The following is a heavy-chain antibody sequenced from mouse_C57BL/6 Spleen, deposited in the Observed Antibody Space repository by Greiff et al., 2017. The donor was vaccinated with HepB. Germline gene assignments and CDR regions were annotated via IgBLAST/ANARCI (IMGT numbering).Heavy chain of an antibody. Sequence: EVMLVESGGGLVKPGGSLKLSCAASGFTLSDYGMHWVRQAPEKGLEWVAYISIGSSTIYYADTVKGRFTISRDNAKTTLFLQMTSLRSEDTAVYYCATNSYVDYWGQGATLTVSS. V-gene: IGHV5-17*01. D-gene: IGHD4-1*01. CDR2: ISIGSSTI. CDR1: GFTLSDYG. J-gene: IGHJ2*01. CDR3: ATNSYVDY.